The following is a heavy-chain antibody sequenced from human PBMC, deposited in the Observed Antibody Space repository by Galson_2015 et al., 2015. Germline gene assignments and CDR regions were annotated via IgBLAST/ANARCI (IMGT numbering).Heavy chain of an antibody. Sequence: SLRLSCAASGFTFSSYAMHWVRQAPGKGLEWVAVISYDGTNKYDAESVQGLFTISRDNSKNTLYMKMISLRPEDTAVYYCAREWFGEPNYYYMDVWGKGTTVTVSS. CDR1: GFTFSSYA. D-gene: IGHD3-10*01. J-gene: IGHJ6*03. CDR2: ISYDGTNK. CDR3: AREWFGEPNYYYMDV. V-gene: IGHV3-30-3*01.